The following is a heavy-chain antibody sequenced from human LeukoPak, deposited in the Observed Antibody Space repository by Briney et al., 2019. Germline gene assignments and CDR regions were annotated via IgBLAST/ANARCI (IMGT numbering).Heavy chain of an antibody. Sequence: SETLSLTCAVYGGSFSGYYWSWIRQPPGKGLEWIGEINHSGSTNYNPSLKSRVTISVDTSKNQFSLKLSSVTAADTAVYYCARGPGGTWGKGTLVTVSS. J-gene: IGHJ5*02. CDR3: ARGPGGT. V-gene: IGHV4-34*01. CDR2: INHSGST. CDR1: GGSFSGYY. D-gene: IGHD3-16*01.